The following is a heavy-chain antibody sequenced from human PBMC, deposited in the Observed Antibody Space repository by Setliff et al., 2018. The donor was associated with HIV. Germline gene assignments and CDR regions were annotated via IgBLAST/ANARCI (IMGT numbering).Heavy chain of an antibody. CDR2: INPDSGGT. V-gene: IGHV1-2*02. Sequence: ASVKVSCKASGYKFTDYYIHWVRQAPGQGLEWVGWINPDSGGTNLAQRFQGRVTMTRDTSIATAYMELLRPEDTAVYYCAKDRTGGYDAFDIWGQGTMVTVSS. CDR1: GYKFTDYY. J-gene: IGHJ3*02. CDR3: AKDRTGGYDAFDI. D-gene: IGHD7-27*01.